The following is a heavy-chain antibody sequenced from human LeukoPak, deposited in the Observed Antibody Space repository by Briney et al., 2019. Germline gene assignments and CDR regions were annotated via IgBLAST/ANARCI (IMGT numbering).Heavy chain of an antibody. CDR3: VKDLYKGDTSTWYYFDY. V-gene: IGHV3-64D*06. CDR2: INTSGDKT. D-gene: IGHD6-13*01. J-gene: IGHJ4*02. CDR1: GFTFSTYA. Sequence: GGSLRLSCSGSGFTFSTYAIHWVRQAPGKGPEYVSLINTSGDKTYYADSVKGRFTISRDNSKNTVSLQMSSLRAEDTAMYYCVKDLYKGDTSTWYYFDYWGQGTLVTVSS.